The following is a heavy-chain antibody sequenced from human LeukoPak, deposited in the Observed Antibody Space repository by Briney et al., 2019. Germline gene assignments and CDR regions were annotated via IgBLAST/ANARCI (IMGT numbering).Heavy chain of an antibody. CDR3: ARNLPGSYSGSYYSTFDN. CDR1: GFSFSTYA. D-gene: IGHD1-26*01. CDR2: IRGNGFST. J-gene: IGHJ3*02. Sequence: EPGGSLRLSCAVSGFSFSTYAMSWVRQVSGKGLEWVSVIRGNGFSTYYADSVKGLFTISRDNSKSMLYVQMNSLRVEDSAIYYCARNLPGSYSGSYYSTFDNWGQGTVVIVSS. V-gene: IGHV3-23*01.